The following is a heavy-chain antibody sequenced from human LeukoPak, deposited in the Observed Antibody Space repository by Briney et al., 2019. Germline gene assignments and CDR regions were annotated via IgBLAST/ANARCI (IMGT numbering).Heavy chain of an antibody. V-gene: IGHV3-7*01. CDR1: GFSFSGYW. Sequence: PGGSLRLSCEASGFSFSGYWMSWVRQAPGKGLEWVADIKPDGSGKTYADSVKGRFTISRDNAKQSLYLQMGTVTAEDTGVYYCVTSWIRQQRDYWGQGILVTVSS. D-gene: IGHD1-1*01. CDR3: VTSWIRQQRDY. J-gene: IGHJ4*02. CDR2: IKPDGSGK.